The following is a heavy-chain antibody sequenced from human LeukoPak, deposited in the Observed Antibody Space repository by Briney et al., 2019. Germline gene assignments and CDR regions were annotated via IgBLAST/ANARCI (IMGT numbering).Heavy chain of an antibody. D-gene: IGHD3-10*01. CDR3: ARGFAMVRGVYYDAFEV. V-gene: IGHV1-46*01. CDR1: GYTFTSYY. Sequence: ASVKVSCKAPGYTFTSYYMHWVRQAPGQGLEWMGIINPSGGSTSYAQKFQGRVTMTRDTSTSTVYMELSSLRSEDTAVYYCARGFAMVRGVYYDAFEVWGQGTVVTVSS. CDR2: INPSGGST. J-gene: IGHJ3*01.